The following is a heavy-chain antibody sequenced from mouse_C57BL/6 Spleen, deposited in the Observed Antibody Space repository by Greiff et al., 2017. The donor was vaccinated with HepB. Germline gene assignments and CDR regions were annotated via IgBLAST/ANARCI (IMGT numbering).Heavy chain of an antibody. D-gene: IGHD1-3*01. J-gene: IGHJ2*01. V-gene: IGHV5-6*01. CDR3: ASLAQSYYFDY. CDR2: ISSGGSYT. Sequence: EVQLQESGGDLVKPGGSLKLSCAASGFTFSSYGMSWVRQTPDKRLEWVATISSGGSYTYYPDSVKGRFTISRDNAKNTLYLQMSSLKSEDTAMYYCASLAQSYYFDYWGQGTTLTVSS. CDR1: GFTFSSYG.